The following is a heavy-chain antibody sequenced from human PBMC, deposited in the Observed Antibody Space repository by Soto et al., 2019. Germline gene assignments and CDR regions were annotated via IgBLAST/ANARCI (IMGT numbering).Heavy chain of an antibody. CDR2: INHSGST. D-gene: IGHD3-3*01. J-gene: IGHJ6*02. Sequence: PSETLSLTGAVYGGSFSGYYWSWIRQPPGKGLEWIGEINHSGSTNYNPSLKSRVTISVDTSKNQFSLKLSSVTAADTAVYYCARGSGEWLFGHYYYYGMDVFGQRTTVTVCS. CDR3: ARGSGEWLFGHYYYYGMDV. V-gene: IGHV4-34*01. CDR1: GGSFSGYY.